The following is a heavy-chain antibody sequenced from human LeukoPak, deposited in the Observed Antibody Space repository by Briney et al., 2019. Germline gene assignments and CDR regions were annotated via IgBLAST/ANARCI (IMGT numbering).Heavy chain of an antibody. V-gene: IGHV3-23*01. Sequence: GGTLRLSCVASGFTFSRHGMNWVCQAPGKGLEWVSGISPSGDIKYYVDSVKGRFTVSRDNSKNTLYLQINSLRDEDTAVYYCAKDDAWLQYNDWGQGTLVTVSS. CDR2: ISPSGDIK. CDR3: AKDDAWLQYND. J-gene: IGHJ4*02. D-gene: IGHD5-24*01. CDR1: GFTFSRHG.